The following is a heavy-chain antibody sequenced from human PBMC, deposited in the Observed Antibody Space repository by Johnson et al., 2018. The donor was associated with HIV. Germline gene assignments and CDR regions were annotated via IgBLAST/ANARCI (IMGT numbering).Heavy chain of an antibody. CDR2: IYSGGST. CDR1: GFTVSSNY. Sequence: MQLVESGGGLVQPGGSLRLSCAASGFTVSSNYMSWVRQAPGKGLEWVSVIYSGGSTYYADSVKGRFTISRDNSKNTLYLQMNSLRAEDTAVYYCARENRVDAFDIWGQGTMVTVS. D-gene: IGHD2/OR15-2a*01. J-gene: IGHJ3*02. CDR3: ARENRVDAFDI. V-gene: IGHV3-66*01.